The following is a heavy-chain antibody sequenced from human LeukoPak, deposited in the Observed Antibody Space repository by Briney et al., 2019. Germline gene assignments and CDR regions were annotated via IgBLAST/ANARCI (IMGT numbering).Heavy chain of an antibody. CDR2: INHSGST. CDR1: GGSISNYY. D-gene: IGHD3-22*01. Sequence: SETLSLTCTVSGGSISNYYWSWLRQPPGKGLEWIGEINHSGSTNYNPSLKSRVTISVDTSKNQFSLKLSSVTAADTAVYYCATLQYYDSRGYYYPTGYFDYWGQGTLVTVSS. CDR3: ATLQYYDSRGYYYPTGYFDY. V-gene: IGHV4-34*01. J-gene: IGHJ4*02.